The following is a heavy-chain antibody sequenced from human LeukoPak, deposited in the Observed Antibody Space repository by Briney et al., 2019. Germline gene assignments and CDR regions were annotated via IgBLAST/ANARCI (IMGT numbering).Heavy chain of an antibody. V-gene: IGHV1-2*04. J-gene: IGHJ6*02. D-gene: IGHD3-22*01. CDR2: INPNSGGT. CDR3: ARAHWLRYYYDSSGYYEPYGMDV. Sequence: GASVKVSCKASGYTFTGYYMHWVRQAPGQGLEWMGWINPNSGGTNYAQKFQGWVTMTRDTSASTAYMELSSLRSEDTAVYYCARAHWLRYYYDSSGYYEPYGMDVWGQGTTVTVSS. CDR1: GYTFTGYY.